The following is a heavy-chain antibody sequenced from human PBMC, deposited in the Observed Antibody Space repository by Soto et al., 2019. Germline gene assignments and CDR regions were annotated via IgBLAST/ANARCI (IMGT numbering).Heavy chain of an antibody. CDR3: ARVLGGYDDYGGWFDP. CDR2: VSHSVRT. CDR1: GGSISPYS. D-gene: IGHD4-17*01. J-gene: IGHJ5*02. Sequence: PSETLSLTCTISGGSISPYSWTWIRQSPGKGLEWIGYVSHSVRTFYTPSLKSRLTMSLDTSRSQFSLRLKSVSAADTAVYYCARVLGGYDDYGGWFDPWGQGTLVTVSS. V-gene: IGHV4-59*01.